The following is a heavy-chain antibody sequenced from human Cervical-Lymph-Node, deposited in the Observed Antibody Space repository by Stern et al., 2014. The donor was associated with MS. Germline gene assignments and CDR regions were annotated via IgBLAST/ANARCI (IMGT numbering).Heavy chain of an antibody. V-gene: IGHV7-4-1*02. D-gene: IGHD2-21*02. CDR2: INTNTGTP. CDR3: VVDRKYGDGAEN. J-gene: IGHJ4*02. CDR1: GDTLTVHA. Sequence: QMQLVQSGSELKKPGASVKISCKASGDTLTVHAINWVRQAPGQGLEWMGVINTNTGTPTYAQGLTGRLGISLDTSVSTTYLQIRSLKAEDSAVYYCVVDRKYGDGAENWGQGTLVTVSS.